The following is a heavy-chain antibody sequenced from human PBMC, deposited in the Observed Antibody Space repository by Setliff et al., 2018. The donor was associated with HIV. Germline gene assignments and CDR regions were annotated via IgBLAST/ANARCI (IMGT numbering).Heavy chain of an antibody. D-gene: IGHD3-3*01. Sequence: GGSLRLSCAASGFTFSSSVMSWVRQAPGKGLEWVSFISGSGGSTEYADSVKGRFTVSRDNSKNRLYLQMNSLRADDTAVYYCAKDRITGYYNFWSGPNFDYWGQGTLVTVSS. CDR3: AKDRITGYYNFWSGPNFDY. CDR2: ISGSGGST. CDR1: GFTFSSSV. J-gene: IGHJ4*02. V-gene: IGHV3-23*01.